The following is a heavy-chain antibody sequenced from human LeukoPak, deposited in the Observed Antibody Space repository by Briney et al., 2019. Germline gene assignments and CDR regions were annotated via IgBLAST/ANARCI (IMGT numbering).Heavy chain of an antibody. D-gene: IGHD5-24*01. CDR2: INRDGSEK. Sequence: GGSLTLSCTGSGFIFSNFWMGWARQGPGKGLQWVASINRDGSEKHPVDSVKGRFTISGDNAKNSVYLQMNGLTVEDTAVYYCVRDVDIWGQGTLVTVSS. CDR3: VRDVDI. V-gene: IGHV3-7*01. CDR1: GFIFSNFW. J-gene: IGHJ4*02.